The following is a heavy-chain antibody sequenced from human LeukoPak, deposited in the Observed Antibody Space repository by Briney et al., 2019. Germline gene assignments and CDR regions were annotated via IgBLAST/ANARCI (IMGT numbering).Heavy chain of an antibody. D-gene: IGHD6-25*01. CDR2: ISSSSSYI. CDR1: GFTFSDYY. J-gene: IGHJ4*02. CDR3: ARERLSGTLTD. V-gene: IGHV3-11*06. Sequence: GGSLRLSCAASGFTFSDYYMTWIRQAPGKGLEWVSSISSSSSYIYYADSVKGRFTISRDNAKNSLYLQMNSLRAEDTAVYYCARERLSGTLTDWGQGTLVTVSS.